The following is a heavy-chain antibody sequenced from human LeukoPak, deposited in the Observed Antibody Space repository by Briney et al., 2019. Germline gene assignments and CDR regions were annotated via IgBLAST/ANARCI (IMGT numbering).Heavy chain of an antibody. V-gene: IGHV4-59*01. D-gene: IGHD3-3*01. CDR1: GGSISSYY. J-gene: IGHJ5*02. Sequence: SETLSLTCTVSGGSISSYYWSWLRQPPGKGLEWIGYIYYSGSTNYNPSLKSRVTISVDTSKNQFSLKLSSVTAADTAVYYCARVERPAGFDPWGQGTLVTVSS. CDR3: ARVERPAGFDP. CDR2: IYYSGST.